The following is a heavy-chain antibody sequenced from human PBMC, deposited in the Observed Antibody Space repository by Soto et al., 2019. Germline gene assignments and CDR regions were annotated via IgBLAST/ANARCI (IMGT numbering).Heavy chain of an antibody. CDR1: SGSISSSNW. V-gene: IGHV4-4*02. CDR2: IYHSGST. CDR3: ARAEYSSSLGAFDI. Sequence: PSETLSLTCAVSSGSISSSNWWSWVRQPPGKGLEWIGEIYHSGSTNYNPSLKSRVTISVDKSKNQFSLKLSSVTAADTPAYYCARAEYSSSLGAFDIWGQGTMVTVSS. D-gene: IGHD6-6*01. J-gene: IGHJ3*02.